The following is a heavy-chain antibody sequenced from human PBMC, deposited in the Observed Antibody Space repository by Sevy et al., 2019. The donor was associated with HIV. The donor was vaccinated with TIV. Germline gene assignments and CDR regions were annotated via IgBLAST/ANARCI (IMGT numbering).Heavy chain of an antibody. J-gene: IGHJ5*02. CDR3: AKDHDNNWFDP. V-gene: IGHV3-23*01. CDR1: GFTFSSYA. Sequence: GGSLRLSCAASGFTFSSYAMSWVRQAPGKGLKWVSTISSSGTSTYYADSVKGRFTISRDNSKNTLYLQMNSLRAEDTAIYFCAKDHDNNWFDPWGQGTPVTVSS. CDR2: ISSSGTST. D-gene: IGHD3-9*01.